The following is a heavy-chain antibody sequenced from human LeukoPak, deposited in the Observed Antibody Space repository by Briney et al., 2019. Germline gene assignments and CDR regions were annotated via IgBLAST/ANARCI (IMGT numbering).Heavy chain of an antibody. D-gene: IGHD3-16*01. J-gene: IGHJ6*02. CDR2: IHYSGRA. CDR3: ARFGVNYDMDV. V-gene: IGHV4-59*01. Sequence: SETLSLTCIVSGGSISGYYWTWIPQPPGKGREWIGQIHYSGRADYNPSLKSRISLSADTSKNQISLKLSSVTAADTAVYYCARFGVNYDMDVWGQGTTVTVYS. CDR1: GGSISGYY.